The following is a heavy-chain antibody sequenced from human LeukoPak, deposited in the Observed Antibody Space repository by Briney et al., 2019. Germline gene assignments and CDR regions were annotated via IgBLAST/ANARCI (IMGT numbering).Heavy chain of an antibody. J-gene: IGHJ6*03. CDR2: IYYSGST. D-gene: IGHD5-12*01. CDR3: ARETFGGYENYYYYYMDV. CDR1: GGSISSYY. V-gene: IGHV4-59*01. Sequence: SETLSLTCTVSGGSISSYYWSWIRQPPGKGLEWFGYIYYSGSTNYNPSLKSRVTISVDTSKNQFSLKLSSVTAADTAVYYCARETFGGYENYYYYYMDVWGKGTTVTVSS.